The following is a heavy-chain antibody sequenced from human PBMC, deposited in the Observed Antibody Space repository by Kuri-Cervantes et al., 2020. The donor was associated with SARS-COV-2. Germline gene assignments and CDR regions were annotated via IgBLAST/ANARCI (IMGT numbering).Heavy chain of an antibody. D-gene: IGHD3-3*01. Sequence: GGSLRLSCEVSGFLFSASAIHWVRQASGKGLEWVGRVRGKANNYATAYAASVKGRFTISRDDSKNMAYLQMNSLRAEDTAVYYCARDARITIFGVVIIEQVFDYWGQGTLVTVSS. J-gene: IGHJ4*02. CDR1: GFLFSASA. CDR3: ARDARITIFGVVIIEQVFDY. V-gene: IGHV3-73*01. CDR2: VRGKANNYAT.